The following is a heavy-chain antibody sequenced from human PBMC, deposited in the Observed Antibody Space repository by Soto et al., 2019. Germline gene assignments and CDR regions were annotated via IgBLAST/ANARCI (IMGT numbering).Heavy chain of an antibody. CDR1: GGSISSYY. Sequence: QVQLQESGPGLVKPSETLSLTCTVSGGSISSYYWTWIRQPPGKGLEWIGFIYNSGSTHYNPSLRSRVTISVXPXTXQCSLKLRSVTAADTAVYYCASMGYHYGSGSYPLDYWGQGTLVTVSS. CDR2: IYNSGST. CDR3: ASMGYHYGSGSYPLDY. V-gene: IGHV4-4*08. J-gene: IGHJ4*02. D-gene: IGHD3-10*01.